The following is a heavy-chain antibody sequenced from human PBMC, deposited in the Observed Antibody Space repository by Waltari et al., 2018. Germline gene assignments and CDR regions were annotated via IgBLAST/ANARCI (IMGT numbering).Heavy chain of an antibody. J-gene: IGHJ4*02. D-gene: IGHD3-3*02. Sequence: QITLKESGPTLVKPTQTLTLTCTFSGFSLSTSGVGVGWIRQPPGKALEWLALIYWNDDKRYSPSLKSRLTITKDTSKNQVVLTMTNMDPVDTATYYCAHRRDPFRTLAYFDYWGQGTLVTVSS. V-gene: IGHV2-5*01. CDR3: AHRRDPFRTLAYFDY. CDR1: GFSLSTSGVG. CDR2: IYWNDDK.